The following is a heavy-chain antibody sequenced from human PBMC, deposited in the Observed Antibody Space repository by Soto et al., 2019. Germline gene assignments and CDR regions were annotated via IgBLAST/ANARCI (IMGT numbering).Heavy chain of an antibody. CDR1: CGSISSGGYY. CDR3: ARGSNYGSRGHWFDP. Sequence: PSETLSLTSTVSCGSISSGGYYWSWIRQHPGKGLEWIGYIYYSGSTYYNPSLKSRVTISVDTSKNQFSLKLSSVTAADTAVYYCARGSNYGSRGHWFDPWGQGTLVTVSS. D-gene: IGHD4-4*01. CDR2: IYYSGST. J-gene: IGHJ5*02. V-gene: IGHV4-31*03.